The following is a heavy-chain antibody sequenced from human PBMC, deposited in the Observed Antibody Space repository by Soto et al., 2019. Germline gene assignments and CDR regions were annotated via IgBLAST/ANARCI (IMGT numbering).Heavy chain of an antibody. CDR1: GATFSSYA. J-gene: IGHJ6*02. CDR3: ARGHKVVPAAITIYGMDV. D-gene: IGHD2-2*02. Sequence: SVKVCCKASGATFSSYAISWVRQAPGQGLEWMGGIIPIFGTANYAQKFQGRVTITADESTSTAYMELSSLRSEDTAVYYCARGHKVVPAAITIYGMDVWGQGTTVTVSS. V-gene: IGHV1-69*13. CDR2: IIPIFGTA.